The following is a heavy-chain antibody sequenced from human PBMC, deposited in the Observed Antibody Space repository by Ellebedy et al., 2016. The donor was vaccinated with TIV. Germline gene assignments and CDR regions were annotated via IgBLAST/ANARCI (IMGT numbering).Heavy chain of an antibody. J-gene: IGHJ3*02. D-gene: IGHD4-17*01. Sequence: GGSLRLSCAASRFSFRSYWMTWVRQPPGKGLEWVANINQDGSDTYYVDSVRGRFTISRDNAKNSLFLQMNSLRAEDTALYYCATDGSYGDYRSPTHAFEIWGQGTMVAVSS. CDR1: RFSFRSYW. V-gene: IGHV3-7*01. CDR3: ATDGSYGDYRSPTHAFEI. CDR2: INQDGSDT.